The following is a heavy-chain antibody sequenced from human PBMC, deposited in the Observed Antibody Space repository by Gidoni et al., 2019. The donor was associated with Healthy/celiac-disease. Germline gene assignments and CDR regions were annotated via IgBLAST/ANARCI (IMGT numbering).Heavy chain of an antibody. J-gene: IGHJ5*02. CDR1: GGSISSYY. CDR2: IYTSGST. V-gene: IGHV4-4*07. D-gene: IGHD3-3*01. Sequence: QVQLQESGPGLVKPSETLSLTCTVSGGSISSYYWSWIRQPAGKGLEWIGRIYTSGSTNYNPSLKSRVTMSVDTSKNQFSLKLSSVTAADTAVYYCARDREIFGVVIINWFDPWGQGTLVTVSS. CDR3: ARDREIFGVVIINWFDP.